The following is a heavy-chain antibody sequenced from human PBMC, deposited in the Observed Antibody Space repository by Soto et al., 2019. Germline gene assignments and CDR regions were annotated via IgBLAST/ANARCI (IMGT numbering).Heavy chain of an antibody. J-gene: IGHJ6*02. D-gene: IGHD2-21*02. CDR2: IVPSVDTT. CDR1: GGTFSRSG. V-gene: IGHV1-69*18. CDR3: ARCPQPPNTADPYAADV. Sequence: QVQLVQSGTEVKKPGASVKVSCKASGGTFSRSGFHWVRQAPGQGLEWMGMIVPSVDTTNYAQKFQARVTISADQFTSTVYMELSSLRSEDTAVYYCARCPQPPNTADPYAADVWGQGTRVIVSS.